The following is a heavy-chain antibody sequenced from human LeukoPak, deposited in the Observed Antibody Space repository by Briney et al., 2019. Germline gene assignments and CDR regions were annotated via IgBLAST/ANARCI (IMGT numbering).Heavy chain of an antibody. CDR2: IAFDGSNE. CDR1: GFSFSNYG. J-gene: IGHJ4*02. Sequence: PGGSLRLSCAASGFSFSNYGLHWIRQDPGKGLEWVAVIAFDGSNEYYPDSLKGRLTISRDNSQNTPFLQMNSLRAEDTAVYYCAKSGGRSGYPEYYFEYWGQGTLVTVSS. V-gene: IGHV3-30*18. D-gene: IGHD3-3*01. CDR3: AKSGGRSGYPEYYFEY.